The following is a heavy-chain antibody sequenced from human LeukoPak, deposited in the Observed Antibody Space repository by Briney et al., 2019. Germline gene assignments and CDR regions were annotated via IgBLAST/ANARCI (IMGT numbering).Heavy chain of an antibody. CDR1: GFTFSSYW. CDR2: INSDGSST. J-gene: IGHJ4*02. CDR3: ARGSDSSGGGSDY. Sequence: GGSLRLSCAASGFTFSSYWMHWVRQAPGKGLGWVSRINSDGSSTSYADSVKGRFTISRDNAKNTLYLQMNSLRAEDTAVYYCARGSDSSGGGSDYWGQGTLVTVSS. V-gene: IGHV3-74*01. D-gene: IGHD3-22*01.